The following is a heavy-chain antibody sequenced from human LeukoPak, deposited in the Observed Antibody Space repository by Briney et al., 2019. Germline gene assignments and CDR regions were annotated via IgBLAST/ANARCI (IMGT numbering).Heavy chain of an antibody. D-gene: IGHD6-19*01. CDR2: INHSGST. V-gene: IGHV4-34*01. CDR3: TRRYRSGWSPTYDY. Sequence: SETLSLACTVSGGSLSPYYWSWIRQPPGKGLEWIGEINHSGSTNYNPSLKSRVTISEDTSKNQVSLKLSSVTAADTAVYYCTRRYRSGWSPTYDYWGQGILVTVSS. J-gene: IGHJ4*02. CDR1: GGSLSPYY.